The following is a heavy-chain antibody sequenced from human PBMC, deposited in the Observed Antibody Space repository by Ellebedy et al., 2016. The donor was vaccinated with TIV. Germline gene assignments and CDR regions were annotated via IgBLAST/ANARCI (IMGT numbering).Heavy chain of an antibody. CDR2: IDTDGSST. Sequence: PGGSLRLSCAASGFTFSNHWMHWVRHAPGKGLVWVSRIDTDGSSTTYADSVKGRFTISRDNAKNSLYLQMNSLRAEDTALYYCAKEYGDSDYWGQGTLVTVSS. D-gene: IGHD4-17*01. V-gene: IGHV3-74*01. CDR3: AKEYGDSDY. J-gene: IGHJ4*02. CDR1: GFTFSNHW.